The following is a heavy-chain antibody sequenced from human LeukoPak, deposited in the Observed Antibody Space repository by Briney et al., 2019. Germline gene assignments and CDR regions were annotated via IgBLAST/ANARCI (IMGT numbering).Heavy chain of an antibody. V-gene: IGHV3-21*06. Sequence: GGSLRLSCAASGFSFNSFSMNWVRQAPGRGLEWVSYITSRGTYIYYADSVRGRFTISRDNARNSLYLQMDSLTAEDTAIYYCARVFDVDYFSATGYSDYWGQGVLVTVSS. CDR2: ITSRGTYI. D-gene: IGHD2/OR15-2a*01. CDR3: ARVFDVDYFSATGYSDY. CDR1: GFSFNSFS. J-gene: IGHJ4*02.